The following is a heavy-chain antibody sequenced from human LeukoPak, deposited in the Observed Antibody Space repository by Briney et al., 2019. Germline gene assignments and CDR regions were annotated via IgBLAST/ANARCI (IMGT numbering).Heavy chain of an antibody. CDR2: IYYSGST. J-gene: IGHJ6*02. Sequence: SETLSLTCTVSGGSVSSGSYYWSWIRQPPGKGLEWIWYIYYSGSTNYNPSLKSRVTISVDTSKNQFSLKLSSVTAADTAVYYCARDERDGYYYYGMDVWGQGTTVTVSS. CDR3: ARDERDGYYYYGMDV. CDR1: GGSVSSGSYY. V-gene: IGHV4-61*01. D-gene: IGHD1-1*01.